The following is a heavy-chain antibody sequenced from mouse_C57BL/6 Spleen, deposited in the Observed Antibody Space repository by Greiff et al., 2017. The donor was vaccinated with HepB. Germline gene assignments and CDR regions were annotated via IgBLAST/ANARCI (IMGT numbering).Heavy chain of an antibody. CDR2: IDPSDSYT. Sequence: VQLQQPGAELVMPGASVKLSCKASGYTFTSYWMHWVKQRPGQGLEWIGEIDPSDSYTNYNQKFKGKSTLTVDKSSSTAYMQLSSLTSEDSAVYYCARGGFGGLDYWGQGTTLTVSS. CDR1: GYTFTSYW. CDR3: ARGGFGGLDY. V-gene: IGHV1-69*01. J-gene: IGHJ2*01. D-gene: IGHD3-3*01.